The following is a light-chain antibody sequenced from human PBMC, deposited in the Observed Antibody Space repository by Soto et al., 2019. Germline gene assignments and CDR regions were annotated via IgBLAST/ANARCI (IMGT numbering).Light chain of an antibody. Sequence: AIQMTQSPSSLSASVGDRVTISCRASQGIGNALGWYQQKPGKAPKLLIYKASTLKSGVPSRFSGSGSGTDFILTISSLQPDDFATYYCQYYAGVWTFGQGTKVDIK. CDR1: QGIGNA. J-gene: IGKJ1*01. CDR2: KAS. CDR3: QYYAGVWT. V-gene: IGKV1-6*01.